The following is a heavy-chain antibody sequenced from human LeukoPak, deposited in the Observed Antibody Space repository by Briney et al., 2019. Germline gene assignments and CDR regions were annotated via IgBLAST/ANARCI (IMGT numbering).Heavy chain of an antibody. Sequence: VASVKVSCKASGGTFSSYAISWVRQAPGQGLEWMGGIIPIFGTANYAQKVQGRVTITADESTSTAYMELSSLRSEDTAVYYCARDRERYGSGSPPDYWGQGTLVTVSS. CDR2: IIPIFGTA. D-gene: IGHD3-10*01. V-gene: IGHV1-69*13. CDR3: ARDRERYGSGSPPDY. J-gene: IGHJ4*02. CDR1: GGTFSSYA.